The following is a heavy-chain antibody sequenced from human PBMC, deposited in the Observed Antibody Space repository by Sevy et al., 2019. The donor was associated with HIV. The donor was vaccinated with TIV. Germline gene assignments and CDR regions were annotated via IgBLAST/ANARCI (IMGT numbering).Heavy chain of an antibody. V-gene: IGHV3-48*01. CDR2: ISSSSSTI. CDR3: ARVSDYDFWSGYSYFDL. Sequence: GGSLRLSCAASGFTFSSYSMNWLRQAPGKGLEWVSYISSSSSTIYYADSVKGRFTISRDNAKNSLYLQMNSLRAEDTAVYYCARVSDYDFWSGYSYFDLWGRRTLVTVSS. D-gene: IGHD3-3*01. J-gene: IGHJ2*01. CDR1: GFTFSSYS.